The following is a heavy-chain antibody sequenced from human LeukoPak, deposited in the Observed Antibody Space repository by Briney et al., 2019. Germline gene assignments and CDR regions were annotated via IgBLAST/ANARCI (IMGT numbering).Heavy chain of an antibody. Sequence: GGSLRLSCAASGFTFSSYSMNWVRQAPGKGLEWVSSISSSSSYIYYADSVKGRFTISRDKSKNTLYLQMNSLRAEDTALYYCAKDVVPMVRGVFDYYYYGMDVWGQGTTVTVSS. CDR2: ISSSSSYI. CDR3: AKDVVPMVRGVFDYYYYGMDV. J-gene: IGHJ6*02. CDR1: GFTFSSYS. D-gene: IGHD3-10*01. V-gene: IGHV3-21*01.